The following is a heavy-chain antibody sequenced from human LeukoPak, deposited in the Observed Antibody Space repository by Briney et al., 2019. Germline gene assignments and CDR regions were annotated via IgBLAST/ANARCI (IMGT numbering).Heavy chain of an antibody. CDR3: ARVATAMVYYYYYGMDV. Sequence: GASVKVSCKASGYTFTSYDINWVRQATGQGLEWMGWMNPNSGNTGYAQKFQGRVTMTRNTSISTAYMELSSLRSEDTAVCYCARVATAMVYYYYYGMDVWGQGTTVTVSS. CDR2: MNPNSGNT. D-gene: IGHD5-18*01. CDR1: GYTFTSYD. J-gene: IGHJ6*02. V-gene: IGHV1-8*01.